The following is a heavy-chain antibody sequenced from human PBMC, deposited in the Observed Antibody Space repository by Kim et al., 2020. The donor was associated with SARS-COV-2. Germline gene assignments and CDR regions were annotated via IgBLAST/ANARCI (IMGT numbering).Heavy chain of an antibody. D-gene: IGHD3-22*01. CDR2: INHSGST. CDR3: AKGTSSGYYQGTNWFDP. J-gene: IGHJ5*02. V-gene: IGHV4-34*01. Sequence: SETLSLTCAVYGGSFSGYYWSWIRQPPGKGLEWIGEINHSGSTNHNPSLKSRVTISVDTSKNQFSLKLSSVTAADTAVYYCAKGTSSGYYQGTNWFDPWGQGTLVTVSS. CDR1: GGSFSGYY.